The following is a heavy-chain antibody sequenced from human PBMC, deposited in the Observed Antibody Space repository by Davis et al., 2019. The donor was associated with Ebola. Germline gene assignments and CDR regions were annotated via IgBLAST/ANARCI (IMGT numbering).Heavy chain of an antibody. CDR1: GGSISSSSYY. J-gene: IGHJ5*02. D-gene: IGHD6-19*01. Sequence: SETLSLTCTVSGGSISSSSYYWGWIRQPPGKGLEWIGSIYYSGSTYYNPSLKSRVTISVDTSKNQFSLKLSSVTAADTAVYYCAREGYIAVAGTGWFDPWGQGTLVTVSS. CDR2: IYYSGST. V-gene: IGHV4-39*02. CDR3: AREGYIAVAGTGWFDP.